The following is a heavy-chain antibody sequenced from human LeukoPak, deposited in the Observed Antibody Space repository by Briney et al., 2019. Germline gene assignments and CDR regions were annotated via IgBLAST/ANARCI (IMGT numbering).Heavy chain of an antibody. V-gene: IGHV1-69*13. J-gene: IGHJ6*02. CDR2: IIPIFGTA. CDR1: GGTFSSYA. D-gene: IGHD3-22*01. CDR3: ARASDSSGQWGSFYYGMDV. Sequence: SVKVSCKASGGTFSSYAISWVRQAPGQGLEWMGGIIPIFGTANYAQKFQGRITITADESTSTAYMELSSLRSEDTAVYYCARASDSSGQWGSFYYGMDVWGQGTTVTVSS.